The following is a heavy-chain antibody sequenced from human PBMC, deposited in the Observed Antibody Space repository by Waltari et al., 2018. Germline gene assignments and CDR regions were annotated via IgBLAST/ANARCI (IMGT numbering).Heavy chain of an antibody. CDR2: IYWNDDK. Sequence: QITLKESGPTLVKPTQTLTLTCTFPGFSLTTTGVGVGWIRQPPGKALEWFALIYWNDDKRYSPSLRSRVTITKDTSKNQVVLTMTNMDPVDTATYYCAHSHDRNYAWQFDYWGQGTLVTVSS. D-gene: IGHD1-7*01. J-gene: IGHJ4*02. CDR3: AHSHDRNYAWQFDY. CDR1: GFSLTTTGVG. V-gene: IGHV2-5*01.